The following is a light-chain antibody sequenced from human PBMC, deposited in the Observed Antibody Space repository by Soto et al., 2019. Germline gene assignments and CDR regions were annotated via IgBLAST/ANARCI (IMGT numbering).Light chain of an antibody. Sequence: DIQVTQSPSSLSASVVDRVTITCRASQDIRTYLAWYQQKPGKAPKLLIFAASTLQSGVPPRFIGSGYGTDFILTISNRQPGDFATYSCQQGTALMYPFGQGTKVDIK. CDR1: QDIRTY. V-gene: IGKV1D-12*01. CDR3: QQGTALMYP. CDR2: AAS. J-gene: IGKJ2*01.